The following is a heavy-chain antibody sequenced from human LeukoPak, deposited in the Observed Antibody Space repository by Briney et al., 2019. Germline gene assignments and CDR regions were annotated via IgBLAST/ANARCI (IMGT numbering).Heavy chain of an antibody. Sequence: KASETLSLTCAVYGGSFSGYYWSWIRQPPGKGLEWIGEINHSGSTNYNPSLKSRVTISVDTSKNQFSLKLSSVTAADTAVYYCARRRNWKGGYFDYWGQGTLVTVSS. D-gene: IGHD1-1*01. CDR1: GGSFSGYY. V-gene: IGHV4-34*01. CDR2: INHSGST. CDR3: ARRRNWKGGYFDY. J-gene: IGHJ4*02.